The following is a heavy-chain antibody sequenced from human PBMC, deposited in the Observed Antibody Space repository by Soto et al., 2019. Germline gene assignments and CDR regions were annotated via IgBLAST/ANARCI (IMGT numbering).Heavy chain of an antibody. D-gene: IGHD2-15*01. CDR2: TYYRSKWYN. CDR3: ARVGYCSGGSCLWGTYNWFDP. J-gene: IGHJ5*02. CDR1: GDSVSSNSAA. Sequence: SQTLSLTCAISGDSVSSNSAAWNWIRQSPSRGLEWLGRTYYRSKWYNDYAVSVKSRITINPDTSKNQFSLQLNSVTPEDTAVYYCARVGYCSGGSCLWGTYNWFDPWGQGTLVTVSS. V-gene: IGHV6-1*01.